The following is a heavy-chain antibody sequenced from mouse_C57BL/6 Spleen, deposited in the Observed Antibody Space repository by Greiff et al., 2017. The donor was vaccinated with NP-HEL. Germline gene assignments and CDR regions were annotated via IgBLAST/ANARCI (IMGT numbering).Heavy chain of an antibody. J-gene: IGHJ4*01. CDR2: IHPNSGST. V-gene: IGHV1-64*01. CDR3: ARGGFYYSNYGHYYAMDY. D-gene: IGHD2-5*01. CDR1: GYTFTSYW. Sequence: QVQLQQPGAELVKPGASVKLSCKASGYTFTSYWMHWVKQRPGQGLEWIGMIHPNSGSTNYNEKFKSKATLTVDKSSSTAYMQLSSLTSEDSAVYYCARGGFYYSNYGHYYAMDYWGQGTSVTVSS.